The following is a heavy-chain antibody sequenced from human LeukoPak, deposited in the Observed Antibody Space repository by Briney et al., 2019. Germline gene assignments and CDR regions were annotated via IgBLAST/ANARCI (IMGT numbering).Heavy chain of an antibody. Sequence: PGGSLRLSCAASGFTVSSNYMSWVRQAPGKGLEWVSVIYSGGSTYYADSVKGRFTISRDNSKNTLYLQMNSLRAEDTAVYYCARDKSIVGSKRASMVNYYYYYGMDVWGQGTTVTVSS. CDR2: IYSGGST. D-gene: IGHD1-26*01. J-gene: IGHJ6*02. V-gene: IGHV3-53*01. CDR3: ARDKSIVGSKRASMVNYYYYYGMDV. CDR1: GFTVSSNY.